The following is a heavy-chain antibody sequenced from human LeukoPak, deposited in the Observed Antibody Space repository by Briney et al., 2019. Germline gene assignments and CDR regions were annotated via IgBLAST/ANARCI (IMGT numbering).Heavy chain of an antibody. Sequence: ASVKVSCKASGYTFTSYYMHWVRQAPGQGLEWMGIINPSDGFTSYAQKFQGRVTMTSDTSTSTAYMELSSLRSEDTAVYYCARTGYNYDYYYWGQGTLVTVSS. D-gene: IGHD5-18*01. V-gene: IGHV1-46*01. J-gene: IGHJ4*02. CDR2: INPSDGFT. CDR3: ARTGYNYDYYY. CDR1: GYTFTSYY.